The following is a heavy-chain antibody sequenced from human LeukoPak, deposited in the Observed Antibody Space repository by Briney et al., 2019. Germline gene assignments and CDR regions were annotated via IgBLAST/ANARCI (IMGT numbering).Heavy chain of an antibody. Sequence: SETLSLTCTVSGGSISSGDYYWGWIRQPPGKGLEWIGYIYYSGSTYYNPSLKSRVTISVDTSKNQFSLKLSSVTAADTAVYYCARVTGMVRGVIIDEPPWSDPWGQGTLVTVSS. J-gene: IGHJ5*02. CDR1: GGSISSGDYY. D-gene: IGHD3-10*01. V-gene: IGHV4-30-4*01. CDR3: ARVTGMVRGVIIDEPPWSDP. CDR2: IYYSGST.